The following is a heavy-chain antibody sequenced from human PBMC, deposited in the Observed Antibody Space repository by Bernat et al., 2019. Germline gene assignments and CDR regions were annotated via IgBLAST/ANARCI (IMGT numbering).Heavy chain of an antibody. CDR3: AKFRGQLIRNSYMTV. J-gene: IGHJ6*03. V-gene: IGHV3-23*04. D-gene: IGHD2-21*01. CDR2: MTGGGTT. CDR1: GFTFGTFA. Sequence: EVRLVESGGDLVQPGGSLRLSCAASGFTFGTFAMSWVRQAPGKGLEWVSAMTGGGTTYYADSVKGRVIISRDNSKNMLFMQMNSLTAEDTAVYYCAKFRGQLIRNSYMTVWGEGTTVTVS.